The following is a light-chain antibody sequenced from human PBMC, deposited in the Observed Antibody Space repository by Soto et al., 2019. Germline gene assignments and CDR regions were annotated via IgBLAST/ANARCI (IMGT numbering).Light chain of an antibody. Sequence: AIQMTQSPSSMSASVGDRVTITCRASQGIKNDVAWNQQKPGKAPKLLIYAASSLQSGVPPRFSGSGSGTDFTLTISSLQPEDFATYYWLQDYNYPYTFGQGTKLEIK. CDR3: LQDYNYPYT. J-gene: IGKJ2*01. V-gene: IGKV1-6*01. CDR2: AAS. CDR1: QGIKND.